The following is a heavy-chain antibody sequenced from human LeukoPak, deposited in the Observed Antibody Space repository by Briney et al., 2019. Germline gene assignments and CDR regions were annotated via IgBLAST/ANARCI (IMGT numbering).Heavy chain of an antibody. J-gene: IGHJ6*02. CDR2: IKQDGSEK. V-gene: IGHV3-7*03. CDR3: ARDGYRYDFWSGYQYYYYYGMDV. Sequence: GGSLRLSCAASGFTFSSYWMSWVRQAPGKGLEWVANIKQDGSEKCYVDSVKGRFTISRDNAKNSLYLQMNSLRAEDTAVYYCARDGYRYDFWSGYQYYYYYGMDVWGQGTTVTVSS. CDR1: GFTFSSYW. D-gene: IGHD3-3*01.